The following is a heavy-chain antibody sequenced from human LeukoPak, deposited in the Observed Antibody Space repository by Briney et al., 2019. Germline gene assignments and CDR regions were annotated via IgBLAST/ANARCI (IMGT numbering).Heavy chain of an antibody. CDR3: ARGRDGYNFFDY. V-gene: IGHV4-30-4*07. CDR1: GGSISSGGYS. Sequence: SQTLSLTCAVSGGSISSGGYSWSWIRQPPGKGLEWIGYIYYSGSTNYNPSLKSRVTISVDTSKNQFSLKLSSVTAADTAVYYCARGRDGYNFFDYWGQGTLVTVSS. D-gene: IGHD5-24*01. J-gene: IGHJ4*02. CDR2: IYYSGST.